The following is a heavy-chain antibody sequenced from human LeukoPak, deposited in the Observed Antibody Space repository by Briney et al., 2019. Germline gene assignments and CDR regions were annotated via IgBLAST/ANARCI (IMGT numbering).Heavy chain of an antibody. Sequence: GGSLRLSCAASGFAFSGYSMNWVRQAPGKGLEWVGRIKSKTDGGTTDYAAPVKGRFTISRDDSKNTLYLQMNSLKTEDTAVYYCTAYRYNGYDWVFDYWGQGTLVTVSS. CDR1: GFAFSGYS. CDR3: TAYRYNGYDWVFDY. J-gene: IGHJ4*02. CDR2: IKSKTDGGTT. V-gene: IGHV3-15*01. D-gene: IGHD5-12*01.